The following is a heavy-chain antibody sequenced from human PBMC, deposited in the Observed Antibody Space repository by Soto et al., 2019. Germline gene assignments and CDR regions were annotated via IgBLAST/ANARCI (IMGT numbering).Heavy chain of an antibody. J-gene: IGHJ2*01. CDR1: GGPISSGSHY. CDR2: IYYSGAT. CDR3: AGHPHLGGMVYWYFDL. Sequence: QLQLQESGPRLMKSSEALSLICTVSGGPISSGSHYWGWIRQSPGKGLEWIGSIYYSGATHYNPCLESGGTISVDTSKNQFSLKLRSVTAADAAVYYCAGHPHLGGMVYWYFDLWGRGTLVNVSS. V-gene: IGHV4-39*01. D-gene: IGHD3-10*01.